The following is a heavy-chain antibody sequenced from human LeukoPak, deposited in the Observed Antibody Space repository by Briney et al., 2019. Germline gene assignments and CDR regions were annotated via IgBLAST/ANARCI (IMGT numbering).Heavy chain of an antibody. Sequence: PSETLSLTCTVSGGSISTYYWSWIRQPPGKGLEWIGYIYYSGSTNYNPSLKSRVTISVDTSKNQFSLELSSVTAADTAVYYCARVGYSSGWYYFDYWGQGTLVTVSS. CDR2: IYYSGST. J-gene: IGHJ4*02. V-gene: IGHV4-59*01. CDR1: GGSISTYY. CDR3: ARVGYSSGWYYFDY. D-gene: IGHD6-19*01.